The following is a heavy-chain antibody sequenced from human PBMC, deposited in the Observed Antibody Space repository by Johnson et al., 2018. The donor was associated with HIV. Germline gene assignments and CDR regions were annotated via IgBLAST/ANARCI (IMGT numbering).Heavy chain of an antibody. J-gene: IGHJ3*02. CDR3: AKDQWMFDI. CDR2: IRYDGSNK. Sequence: QVQLVESGGGVVQPGGSLRLSCAASGLTFSNYGFHWVRQAPGKGLDWVAFIRYDGSNKYYADSVKGRFTISRYNSKNTLYLQMNSLRAEDTALYYCAKDQWMFDIWGQGTMVTVSS. D-gene: IGHD3-10*02. V-gene: IGHV3-30*02. CDR1: GLTFSNYG.